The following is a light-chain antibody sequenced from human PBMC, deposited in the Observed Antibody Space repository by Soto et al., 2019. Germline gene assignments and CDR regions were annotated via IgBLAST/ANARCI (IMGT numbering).Light chain of an antibody. CDR1: SIDVGGYNS. CDR3: RSYSSSSALYV. J-gene: IGLJ1*01. Sequence: LTQPASVSGSPGQSIAISCTGASIDVGGYNSVSWYQQHPGKAPKLMIYDLASPPSGVSDRLSGSKSGNTASLTISGLQAEDEADYDCRSYSSSSALYVFGTGTKITVL. V-gene: IGLV2-14*03. CDR2: DLA.